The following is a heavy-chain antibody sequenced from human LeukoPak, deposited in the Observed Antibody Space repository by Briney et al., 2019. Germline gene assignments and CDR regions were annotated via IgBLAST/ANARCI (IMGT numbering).Heavy chain of an antibody. J-gene: IGHJ4*02. D-gene: IGHD1-26*01. CDR3: ARRPRNSGSYDGPPGLDY. CDR2: INHSGST. CDR1: GGSFSGYY. V-gene: IGHV4-34*01. Sequence: SETLSLTCAVYGGSFSGYYWSWIRQPPGKGLEWIGEINHSGSTNYNPSLKSRVTISVDTSKNQFSLKLSSVTAADTAVYYCARRPRNSGSYDGPPGLDYWGQGALVTVSS.